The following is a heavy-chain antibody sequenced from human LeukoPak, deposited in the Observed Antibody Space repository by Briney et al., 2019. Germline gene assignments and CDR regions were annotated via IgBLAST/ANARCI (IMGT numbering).Heavy chain of an antibody. J-gene: IGHJ4*02. D-gene: IGHD3-9*01. CDR2: ISSSGATM. Sequence: QTGGSLRLSCAASGFTFSTYGMHWVRQTPGKGLEWISYISSSGATMHYADTVKGRFTISRDSARNSLYLQMDSLRAEDTAVYYCARRNILTGQASDYWGQGSLVTVSS. CDR3: ARRNILTGQASDY. V-gene: IGHV3-48*01. CDR1: GFTFSTYG.